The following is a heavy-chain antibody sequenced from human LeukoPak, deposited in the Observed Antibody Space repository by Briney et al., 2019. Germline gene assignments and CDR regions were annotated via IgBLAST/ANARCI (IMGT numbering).Heavy chain of an antibody. J-gene: IGHJ6*03. CDR1: GGTFSSYA. D-gene: IGHD5-18*01. V-gene: IGHV1-69*13. CDR3: ARVRRYSYGYPLGYYYYYMDV. Sequence: ASVKVSCKASGGTFSSYAISWVRQAPGQGLEWMGGIIPIFGTANYAQKFQGRVTITADESTSTAHMELSSLRSEDTAVYYCARVRRYSYGYPLGYYYYYMDVWGKGTTVTISS. CDR2: IIPIFGTA.